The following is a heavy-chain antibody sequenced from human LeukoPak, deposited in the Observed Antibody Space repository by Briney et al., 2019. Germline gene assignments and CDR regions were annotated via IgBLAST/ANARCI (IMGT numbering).Heavy chain of an antibody. V-gene: IGHV3-23*01. CDR2: ISGSGDST. D-gene: IGHD6-19*01. J-gene: IGHJ4*02. Sequence: PGGSLRLSCAASGFTFSSYAMSWVRQAPGKGLEWVSAISGSGDSTYYAGSVKGRFTISRDNAKNSLYLQMNSLRAEDTAVYYCASFGVAGTFYAYWGQGTLVTVSS. CDR3: ASFGVAGTFYAY. CDR1: GFTFSSYA.